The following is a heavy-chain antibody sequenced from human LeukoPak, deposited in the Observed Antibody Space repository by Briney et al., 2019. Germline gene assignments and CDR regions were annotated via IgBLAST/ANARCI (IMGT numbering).Heavy chain of an antibody. V-gene: IGHV3-23*01. CDR1: GITFSSYV. CDR3: AKSLYDSSGHYPYYFDY. J-gene: IGHJ4*02. Sequence: GGSLRLSCSASGITFSSYVMQWVRLAPGKGLEWVSSISGNGVNTYYADSVKGRFTISRDNAKNTLYLQMNSLRVEDTAVYYCAKSLYDSSGHYPYYFDYWGPGTLVTVSS. CDR2: ISGNGVNT. D-gene: IGHD3-22*01.